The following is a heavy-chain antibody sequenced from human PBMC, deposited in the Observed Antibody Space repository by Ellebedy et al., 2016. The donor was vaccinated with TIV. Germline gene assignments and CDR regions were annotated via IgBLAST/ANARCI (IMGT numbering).Heavy chain of an antibody. V-gene: IGHV4-39*02. CDR2: ICYSGRI. J-gene: IGHJ4*02. D-gene: IGHD1-1*01. Sequence: SETLSLTXTVSGVSISDTAYYWAWIRQPPGKGLEWIGSICYSGRIYYNPSLKSRVTISMDSSKNQFSFKVTSVTAADTAVYYCSREEDNSSQRDWGQGTLVTVSS. CDR1: GVSISDTAYY. CDR3: SREEDNSSQRD.